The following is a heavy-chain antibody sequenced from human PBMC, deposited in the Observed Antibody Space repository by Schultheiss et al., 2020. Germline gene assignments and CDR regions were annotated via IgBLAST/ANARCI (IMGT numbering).Heavy chain of an antibody. CDR2: IYYSGST. J-gene: IGHJ4*02. D-gene: IGHD5-24*01. CDR3: ARASPRDGCIDY. V-gene: IGHV4-31*01. CDR1: GGSISSYY. Sequence: SETLSLTCTVSGGSISSYYWSWIRQHPGKGLEWIGYIYYSGSTYYNPSLKSLVTISVDTSKNQFSLKLSSVTAADTAVYYCARASPRDGCIDYWGQGTLVTVSS.